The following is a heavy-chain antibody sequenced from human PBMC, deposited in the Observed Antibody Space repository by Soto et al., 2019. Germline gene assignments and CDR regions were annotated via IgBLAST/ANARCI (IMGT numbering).Heavy chain of an antibody. D-gene: IGHD3-22*01. Sequence: SSVKVSCKASGGTFSSYAISWVRQAPGQGLEWMGGIIPIFGTANYAQKFQGRVTITADESTSTAYMELSSLGSEDTAVYYCAGDDSSGYYPSMYSFDYCGQGTLVTVSS. CDR2: IIPIFGTA. V-gene: IGHV1-69*13. CDR3: AGDDSSGYYPSMYSFDY. CDR1: GGTFSSYA. J-gene: IGHJ4*02.